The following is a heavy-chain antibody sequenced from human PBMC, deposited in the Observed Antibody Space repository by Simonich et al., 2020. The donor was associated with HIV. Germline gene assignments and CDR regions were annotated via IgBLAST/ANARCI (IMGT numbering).Heavy chain of an antibody. V-gene: IGHV3-23*01. CDR1: GGSFSGYY. Sequence: VQLQQWGAGLLKPSETLSLTCAVYGGSFSGYYWSWIRQAPGKGLEWVSAISGSGGSTYYADSVKGRFTISRDNSKNTLYLQMNSLRAEDTAVYYCAKDRYYNFWSGYYDYWGQGTLVTVSS. J-gene: IGHJ4*02. CDR3: AKDRYYNFWSGYYDY. CDR2: ISGSGGST. D-gene: IGHD3-3*01.